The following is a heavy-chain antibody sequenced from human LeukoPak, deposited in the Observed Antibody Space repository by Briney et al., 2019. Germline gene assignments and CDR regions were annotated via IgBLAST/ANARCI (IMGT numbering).Heavy chain of an antibody. D-gene: IGHD3-9*01. CDR3: ARARRGYDILTGCHYYYGMGV. CDR2: IGTAGDT. J-gene: IGHJ6*02. V-gene: IGHV3-13*01. CDR1: GFTFSSYD. Sequence: GGSLRLSCAASGFTFSSYDMHWVRQATGKGLEWVSAIGTAGDTYYPGSVKGRFTISRENVKNSLYLQMNSLRAGDTAVYYCARARRGYDILTGCHYYYGMGVWGQGTTVTVSS.